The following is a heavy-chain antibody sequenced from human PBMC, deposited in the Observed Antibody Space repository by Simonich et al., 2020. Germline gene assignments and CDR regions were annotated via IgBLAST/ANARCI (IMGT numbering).Heavy chain of an antibody. V-gene: IGHV1-18*01. J-gene: IGHJ4*02. CDR1: GYTFTSYG. Sequence: QVQLVQSGAEVKKPGASVKVSCKASGYTFTSYGISGVRQAPGQGLEGMVWISAYIGNTNYAQKLHGRVTMTAATTTSTAYMELRSLRSDDTAMYYCARASRGTWWYYYFDYWGQGTLVTVSS. CDR3: ARASRGTWWYYYFDY. D-gene: IGHD2-15*01. CDR2: ISAYIGNT.